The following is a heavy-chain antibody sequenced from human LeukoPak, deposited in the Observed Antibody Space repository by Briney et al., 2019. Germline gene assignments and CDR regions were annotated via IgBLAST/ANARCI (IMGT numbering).Heavy chain of an antibody. CDR1: GFTFSSYA. J-gene: IGHJ6*02. CDR3: ARSYSNHFFGMDV. V-gene: IGHV3-64D*09. D-gene: IGHD4-11*01. Sequence: PGGSLRLSCSASGFTFSSYAMHWVRQAPGKGLEYVSAISSNGGSTYYADSVKGRFTISRDNSKNTLYLQMSSLRAEDTAVYYCARSYSNHFFGMDVWGQGTTVTVSS. CDR2: ISSNGGST.